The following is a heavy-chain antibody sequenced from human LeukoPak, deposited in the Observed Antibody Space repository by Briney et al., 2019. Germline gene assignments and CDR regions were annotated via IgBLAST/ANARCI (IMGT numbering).Heavy chain of an antibody. Sequence: PGGSLRLSCAASGFAFSYYYMSWIRQAPGKGLEWVSYISNTTTYTNYADSVNGRFTISRDNAKNSLYLQMNSLRAEDTAVYYCARVGGYSGYGEDAFDIWGQGTMVTVSS. V-gene: IGHV3-11*06. J-gene: IGHJ3*02. CDR1: GFAFSYYY. CDR2: ISNTTTYT. D-gene: IGHD5-12*01. CDR3: ARVGGYSGYGEDAFDI.